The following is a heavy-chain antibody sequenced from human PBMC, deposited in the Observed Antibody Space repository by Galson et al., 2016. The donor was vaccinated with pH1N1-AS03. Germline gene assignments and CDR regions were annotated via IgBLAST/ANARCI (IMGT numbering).Heavy chain of an antibody. CDR3: AKDSLPHYYGSGGYFDY. J-gene: IGHJ4*02. D-gene: IGHD3-10*01. CDR2: ISNDGTYK. Sequence: SLRLSCAASGFTFSSYGMHWVRQAPGKGLEWVAVISNDGTYKYYADSVKGRFPISRDKSKNTLYLQMNSLRAEDTAVYYCAKDSLPHYYGSGGYFDYCGQGTLVTVSS. CDR1: GFTFSSYG. V-gene: IGHV3-30*18.